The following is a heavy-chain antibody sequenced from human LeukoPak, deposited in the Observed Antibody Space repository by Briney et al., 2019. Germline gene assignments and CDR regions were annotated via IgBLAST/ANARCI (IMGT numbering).Heavy chain of an antibody. CDR1: GYSFTSNY. CDR2: IYPRDGST. J-gene: IGHJ4*02. CDR3: ARIAVAGTGSGLYFDY. D-gene: IGHD6-19*01. Sequence: ASVRVSCEASGYSFTSNYIHWVRQAPGQGLEWGGMIYPRDGSTSYAQKFQGRVTVTRHTSTSTVHMELSGLRTEDTAVYYCARIAVAGTGSGLYFDYWGQGTLVTVPS. V-gene: IGHV1-46*01.